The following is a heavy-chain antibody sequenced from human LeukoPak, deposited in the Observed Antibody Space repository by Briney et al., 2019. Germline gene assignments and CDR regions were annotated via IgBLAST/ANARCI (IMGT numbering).Heavy chain of an antibody. CDR1: GFTFGNAW. CDR2: INQDGSEK. J-gene: IGHJ4*02. CDR3: ARESGEPRIAARDGPKFDY. V-gene: IGHV3-7*01. Sequence: GGSLRLSCAASGFTFGNAWMSWVRQAPGKGLEWVGNINQDGSEKYYVDSVKGRFTISRDNAKNSLYLKMNSLRAEDTAVYYCARESGEPRIAARDGPKFDYWGQGTLVTVSS. D-gene: IGHD6-6*01.